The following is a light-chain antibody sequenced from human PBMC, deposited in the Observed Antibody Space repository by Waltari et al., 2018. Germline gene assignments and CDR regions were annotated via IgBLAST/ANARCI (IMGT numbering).Light chain of an antibody. CDR2: DVS. V-gene: IGLV2-11*01. J-gene: IGLJ3*02. Sequence: QSALTQPRSVSGSPGQSVTISCTGTSTDVGAYNYVSWHQHHPGKAPKLIIYDVSKRPSGVPDPCTASKSGNAASLTISGLQAEDEADYYGCSYTGTYTHWVFGGGTKLTVL. CDR1: STDVGAYNY. CDR3: CSYTGTYTHWV.